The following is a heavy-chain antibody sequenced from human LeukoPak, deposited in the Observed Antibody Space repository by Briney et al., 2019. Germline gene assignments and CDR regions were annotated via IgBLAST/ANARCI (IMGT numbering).Heavy chain of an antibody. CDR1: GFVFSSYD. J-gene: IGHJ6*02. D-gene: IGHD3-3*01. CDR3: ARELPLTIFGVANGMDV. V-gene: IGHV3-21*01. CDR2: FKSSSYI. Sequence: GGSLRLSCAASGFVFSSYDMNWVRQAPGKGLEWVSCFKSSSYIYYADSVRGRFTISRDNAKNSLYLQMNSLRAEDTAVYYCARELPLTIFGVANGMDVWGQGTTVIVSS.